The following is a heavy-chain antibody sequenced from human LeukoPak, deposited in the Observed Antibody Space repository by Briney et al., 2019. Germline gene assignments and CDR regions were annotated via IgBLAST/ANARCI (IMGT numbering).Heavy chain of an antibody. V-gene: IGHV4-39*01. J-gene: IGHJ6*02. CDR3: ARHGYEDYYYGMDV. CDR2: IYYSGST. Sequence: SETLSLTCTVSGGSISSSSYYWGWIRQPPGKGLEWIGSIYYSGSTYYNPSLKSRVTISVDTSKNQFSPKLSSVTAADTAVYYCARHGYEDYYYGMDVWGQGTTVTVSS. D-gene: IGHD5-12*01. CDR1: GGSISSSSYY.